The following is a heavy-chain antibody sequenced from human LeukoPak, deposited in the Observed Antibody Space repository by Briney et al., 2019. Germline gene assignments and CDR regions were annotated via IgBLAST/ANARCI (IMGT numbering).Heavy chain of an antibody. CDR1: GGSISSNNYY. J-gene: IGHJ4*02. D-gene: IGHD3-9*01. Sequence: SETLSLTCTVSGGSISSNNYYWVWIRQPPGKGLEWVGSIYYSGRTYYNPFLKSRVTISVDTSKNQFSLKLSAVTAADTAVYYCALRYFDRDYWGQGTLVTVSS. V-gene: IGHV4-39*01. CDR2: IYYSGRT. CDR3: ALRYFDRDY.